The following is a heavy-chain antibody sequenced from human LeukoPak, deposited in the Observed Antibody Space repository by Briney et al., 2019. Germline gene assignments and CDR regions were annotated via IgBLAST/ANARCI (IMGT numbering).Heavy chain of an antibody. V-gene: IGHV3-23*01. CDR1: GFTFSSYA. J-gene: IGHJ6*03. CDR2: ISGGVGGT. CDR3: AKGPTAAADTRYYYYYMDV. D-gene: IGHD6-13*01. Sequence: AGGSLRLSCAASGFTFSSYAMSWVRQAPGKGLEWVSAISGGVGGTYYAESVKGRFPISRDNSKNTLYLQMNSLRAEDTAVYYCAKGPTAAADTRYYYYYMDVWGKGTTVTVSS.